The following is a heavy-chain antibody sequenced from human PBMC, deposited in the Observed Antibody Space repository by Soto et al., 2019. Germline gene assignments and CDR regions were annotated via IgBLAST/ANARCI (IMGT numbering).Heavy chain of an antibody. V-gene: IGHV3-48*01. CDR1: GFILSDCA. Sequence: EVQLVESGGGLVQPGGSLRLSCATSGFILSDCAMNWVRQAPGKGLEWVSYISSSSSVIDYADSMKGRVTVSRDNARNSLYLQMNSLRAEDTAVYYCARDLSWGSNWYYYMDVWGKGTTVTVSS. D-gene: IGHD7-27*01. CDR3: ARDLSWGSNWYYYMDV. J-gene: IGHJ6*03. CDR2: ISSSSSVI.